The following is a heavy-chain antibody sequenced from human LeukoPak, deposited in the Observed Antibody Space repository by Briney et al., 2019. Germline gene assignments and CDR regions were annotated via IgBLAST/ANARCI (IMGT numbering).Heavy chain of an antibody. V-gene: IGHV1-2*02. J-gene: IGHJ6*02. CDR3: ARDCSSTSCLPDQNYYYYYGMDV. CDR2: INPNRGGT. CDR1: GYTFTAYY. Sequence: ASVKVSCKASGYTFTAYYIHWVRQAPGQGLEWMGCINPNRGGTSFAQKLQGRVTMTTDTSTSTAYMELRSLRSDDTAVYYCARDCSSTSCLPDQNYYYYYGMDVWGQGTTVTVSS. D-gene: IGHD2-2*01.